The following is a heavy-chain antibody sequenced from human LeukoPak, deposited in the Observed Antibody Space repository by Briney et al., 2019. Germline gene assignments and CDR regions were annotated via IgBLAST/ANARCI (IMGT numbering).Heavy chain of an antibody. J-gene: IGHJ1*01. D-gene: IGHD3-22*01. CDR3: GSQFYDSSGYYSQH. CDR1: GGSISSRSYY. CDR2: IYSSGST. V-gene: IGHV4-39*02. Sequence: PSETLSLTCTVSGGSISSRSYYWGWIRQPPGKGLEWIANIYSSGSTYQNPSLKSRVTISVDTSKTHFSLKLSSLTAADTAVYYCGSQFYDSSGYYSQHWGQGTLVTVSS.